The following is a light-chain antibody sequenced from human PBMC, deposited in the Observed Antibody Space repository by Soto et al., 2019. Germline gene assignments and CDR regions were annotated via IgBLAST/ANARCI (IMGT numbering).Light chain of an antibody. CDR3: QQYGSSPYT. CDR1: QSVSSSY. V-gene: IGKV3-20*01. Sequence: EIVLTQSPGTLSLSPGERATLSCRASQSVSSSYLAWYQRKPGQAPRLLFYDASSRATGIPDRFSGSGSGTDFTLTISRLEPEDFVVYYCQQYGSSPYTFGQGTKLEIK. J-gene: IGKJ2*01. CDR2: DAS.